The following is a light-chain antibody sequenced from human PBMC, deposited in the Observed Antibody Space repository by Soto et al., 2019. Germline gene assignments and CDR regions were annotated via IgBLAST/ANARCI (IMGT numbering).Light chain of an antibody. V-gene: IGKV3-11*01. J-gene: IGKJ4*01. CDR2: NAS. Sequence: EIVLTQSPDTLSLSPGERATLSCRASQSVSGYLGWYQQKPGQPPRLLIYNASNRSYGVPPRFLGSGSGTNFTLTIASLEPDDFAVYYCQQRSNWPYLTFGGGTRV. CDR3: QQRSNWPYLT. CDR1: QSVSGY.